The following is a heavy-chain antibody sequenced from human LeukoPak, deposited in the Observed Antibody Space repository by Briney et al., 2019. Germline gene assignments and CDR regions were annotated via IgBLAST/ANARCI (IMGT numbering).Heavy chain of an antibody. CDR2: ISGSGGST. CDR1: GFTFSSYA. J-gene: IGHJ4*02. D-gene: IGHD6-13*01. V-gene: IGHV3-23*01. Sequence: GGSLRLSCAASGFTFSSYAMSWVRQAPGKGLEWVSAISGSGGSTYYADSVKGRFTISRDNSKNTLYLQMNSPRAEDTAVYYCAKRVRYSSSWYYFDYWGQGTLVTVSS. CDR3: AKRVRYSSSWYYFDY.